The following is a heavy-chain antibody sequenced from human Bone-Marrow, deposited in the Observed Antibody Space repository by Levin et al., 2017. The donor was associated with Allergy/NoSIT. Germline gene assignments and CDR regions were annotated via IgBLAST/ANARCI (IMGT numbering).Heavy chain of an antibody. Sequence: PGESLKISCAASGFTFSSYAMNWVRQAPGKGLEWVSSISDTGGTTYYADSVKGRFTISRDNSKNTLYLQMNSLRAEDTALYYCARDPGVGTHWNYFDYWGQGTLVAVSS. CDR3: ARDPGVGTHWNYFDY. V-gene: IGHV3-23*01. D-gene: IGHD3-3*01. CDR1: GFTFSSYA. CDR2: ISDTGGTT. J-gene: IGHJ4*02.